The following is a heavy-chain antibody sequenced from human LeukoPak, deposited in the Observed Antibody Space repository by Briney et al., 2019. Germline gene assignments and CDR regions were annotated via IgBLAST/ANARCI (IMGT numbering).Heavy chain of an antibody. CDR3: AKDRENSGWKRRFDY. D-gene: IGHD6-19*01. Sequence: GGSLRLSCAASGFTFSGYAMSWVRQAPGKGLEWVSGISGSGGGTYYADSEKGRFTISRDNSENTLYLQMNSLRVEDTAVYYCAKDRENSGWKRRFDYWGQGTLVTVSS. CDR2: ISGSGGGT. J-gene: IGHJ4*02. CDR1: GFTFSGYA. V-gene: IGHV3-23*01.